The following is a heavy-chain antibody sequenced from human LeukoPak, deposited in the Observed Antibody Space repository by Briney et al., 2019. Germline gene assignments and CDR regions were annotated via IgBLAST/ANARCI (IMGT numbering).Heavy chain of an antibody. D-gene: IGHD3-10*01. J-gene: IGHJ6*03. CDR2: IYYSGST. CDR1: GGSISSYY. Sequence: SETLSLTCTVSGGSISSYYWSWIRRPPGKGLEWIGYIYYSGSTNYNPSLKSRVTISVDTSKNQFSLKLSSVTAADTAVYYCARGDSGTENYYYYMDVWGKGTTVTVSS. V-gene: IGHV4-59*01. CDR3: ARGDSGTENYYYYMDV.